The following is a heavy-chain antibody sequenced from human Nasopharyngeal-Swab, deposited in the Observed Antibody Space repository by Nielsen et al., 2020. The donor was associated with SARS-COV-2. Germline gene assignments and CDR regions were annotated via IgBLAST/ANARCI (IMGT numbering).Heavy chain of an antibody. V-gene: IGHV1-46*01. J-gene: IGHJ4*02. CDR3: VFYNYPFDY. D-gene: IGHD5-24*01. Sequence: ASVKVSCKASGYTFTSYYMHWVRQAPGQGLEWMGIINPSGGSTSYAQKFQGRVTMTRDTSTSTVSMELSSLRFEDTAVYYCVFYNYPFDYWGQGTLVTVSS. CDR2: INPSGGST. CDR1: GYTFTSYY.